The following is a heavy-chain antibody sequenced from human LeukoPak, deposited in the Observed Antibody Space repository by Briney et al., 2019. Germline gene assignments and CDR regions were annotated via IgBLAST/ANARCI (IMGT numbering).Heavy chain of an antibody. V-gene: IGHV3-23*01. D-gene: IGHD6-13*01. CDR2: ISGSGGST. Sequence: PGGSLRLSCAASGFTFSSYAMSWVRQAPGKGLEWVSAISGSGGSTYYADSVKGRFTISRDNSKNTLYLQMNSLRAEDTAVYYCAVHIAAAGIFDAFDIWGQGTMVTVSS. CDR1: GFTFSSYA. CDR3: AVHIAAAGIFDAFDI. J-gene: IGHJ3*02.